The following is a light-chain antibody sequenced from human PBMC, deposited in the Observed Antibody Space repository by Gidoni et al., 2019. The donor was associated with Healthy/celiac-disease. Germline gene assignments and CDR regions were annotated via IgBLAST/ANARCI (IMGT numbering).Light chain of an antibody. CDR3: QQYYSTPPT. CDR2: WAS. V-gene: IGKV4-1*01. Sequence: DIVMTQSPASLAVSLGERATINCKSSQSVLYSSNNKNYLAWYQQKPGQPPKLLIYWASTRESGVPDRFSGSGSGTDFTLTISSLQAEDVAVYYCQQYYSTPPTFGQXTRLEIK. J-gene: IGKJ5*01. CDR1: QSVLYSSNNKNY.